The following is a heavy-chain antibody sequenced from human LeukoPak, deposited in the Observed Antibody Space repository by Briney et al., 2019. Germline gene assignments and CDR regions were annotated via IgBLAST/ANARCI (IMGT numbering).Heavy chain of an antibody. V-gene: IGHV4-59*01. Sequence: SETLSLTCTVSGGSISSYYWSWIRQPPGKGLEWIGYIYYSGSTNYNPSLKSRVTISVDTSKNQFSLKLSSVPAADTAVYYCARRVGATRPFDYWGQGTLVTVSS. D-gene: IGHD1-26*01. CDR1: GGSISSYY. CDR3: ARRVGATRPFDY. J-gene: IGHJ4*02. CDR2: IYYSGST.